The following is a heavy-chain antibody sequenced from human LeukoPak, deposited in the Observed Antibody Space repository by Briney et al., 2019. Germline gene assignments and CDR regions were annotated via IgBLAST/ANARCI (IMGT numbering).Heavy chain of an antibody. CDR3: AKDRRSNGD. D-gene: IGHD4-17*01. V-gene: IGHV3-64*04. CDR2: INTNGGST. Sequence: GGSLRLSCSGSGFILSNYGMEWVRQAPGKGLEYVAVINTNGGSTYHADSVKGRFTISRDNSKNTLYLQMNSLRAEDTAVYYCAKDRRSNGDWGQGTLVTVSS. J-gene: IGHJ4*02. CDR1: GFILSNYG.